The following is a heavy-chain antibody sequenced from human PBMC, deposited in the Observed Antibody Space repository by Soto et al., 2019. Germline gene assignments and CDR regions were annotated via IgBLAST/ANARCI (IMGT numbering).Heavy chain of an antibody. J-gene: IGHJ5*02. D-gene: IGHD2-15*01. CDR2: INPSGGST. V-gene: IGHV1-46*01. CDR1: GYTFTSYY. CDR3: ARDLGYCSGGSCYSQGFDP. Sequence: ASVKVSCKASGYTFTSYYMHWVRQAPGQGLEWMGIINPSGGSTSYAQKFQGRVTMTRDTSTSTVYMELSSLRSEDTAVYYCARDLGYCSGGSCYSQGFDPWGQGTLVTVSS.